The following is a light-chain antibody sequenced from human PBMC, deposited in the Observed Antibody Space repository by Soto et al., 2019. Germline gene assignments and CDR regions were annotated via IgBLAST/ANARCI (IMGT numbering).Light chain of an antibody. CDR1: SSDVGAYNY. CDR2: DVS. J-gene: IGLJ2*01. CDR3: SSYTSSSTLV. V-gene: IGLV2-14*01. Sequence: QSALTQPGSVSGSPGQPITISRTGTSSDVGAYNYVSWYQQHPGKAPKLMIYDVSNRPSGVSNRFSGSKSGNTASLTISGLQAENEADYYCSSYTSSSTLVFGGGTKLTVL.